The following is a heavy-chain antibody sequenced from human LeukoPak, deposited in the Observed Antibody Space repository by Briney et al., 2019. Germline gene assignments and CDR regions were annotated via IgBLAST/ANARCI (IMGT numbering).Heavy chain of an antibody. D-gene: IGHD3-16*01. CDR3: AKYGGHPLPHYYLDY. Sequence: GSLRLSCAASGFTFSSYAMSWVRQAPGKGLEWVSLIIDDGHTTSYADSVKGRFTISRDNSKNTLFLQMNSLRAEDTAVCYCAKYGGHPLPHYYLDYWGQGTQVTVSS. V-gene: IGHV3-23*01. CDR1: GFTFSSYA. J-gene: IGHJ4*02. CDR2: IIDDGHTT.